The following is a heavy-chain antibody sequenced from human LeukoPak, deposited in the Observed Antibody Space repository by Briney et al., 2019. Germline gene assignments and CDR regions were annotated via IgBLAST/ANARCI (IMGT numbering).Heavy chain of an antibody. V-gene: IGHV4-59*01. Sequence: PSETLCLTCTVSGDSISSYYWSWIRQPPGKGLEWIGYIYYSGGTNYNPSLKGRVTISVDKSRTQFSLKLTSVTAADTAVYYCARTRRATVTSYYYYYMDVWGKGTTVTVYS. CDR3: ARTRRATVTSYYYYYMDV. CDR1: GDSISSYY. CDR2: IYYSGGT. J-gene: IGHJ6*03. D-gene: IGHD4-17*01.